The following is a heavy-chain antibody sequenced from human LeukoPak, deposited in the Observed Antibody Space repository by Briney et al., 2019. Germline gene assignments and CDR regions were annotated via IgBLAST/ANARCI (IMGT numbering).Heavy chain of an antibody. CDR1: GFTLRSFT. D-gene: IGHD1-20*01. J-gene: IGHJ4*02. CDR3: ARGANWSPLDFDY. V-gene: IGHV3-21*01. Sequence: PGGSLRLSCVDSGFTLRSFTIHWVRQARGKGLEWMSTISSSSSDYKYYSDSVKGRFTISRDNADNSLYLQMNSLRAEDTAVYFCARGANWSPLDFDYWGQGTQVTVSS. CDR2: ISSSSSDYK.